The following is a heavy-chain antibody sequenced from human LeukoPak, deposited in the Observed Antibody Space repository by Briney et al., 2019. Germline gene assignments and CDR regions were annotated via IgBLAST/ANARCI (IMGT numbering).Heavy chain of an antibody. D-gene: IGHD3-3*01. Sequence: SQTLSLTRTVSGGSISSGGYYWSWIRQHPGKGLEWIGYIYYSGSTYYNPSLKSRVTISVDTSKNQFSLKLSSVTAADTAVYYCARGTRFSEWLFDYWGQGTLVTVSS. CDR2: IYYSGST. CDR3: ARGTRFSEWLFDY. V-gene: IGHV4-31*03. J-gene: IGHJ4*02. CDR1: GGSISSGGYY.